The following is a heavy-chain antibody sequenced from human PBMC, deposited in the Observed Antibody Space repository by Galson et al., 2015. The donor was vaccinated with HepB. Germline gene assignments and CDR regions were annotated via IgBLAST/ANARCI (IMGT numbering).Heavy chain of an antibody. CDR2: VSYDGNNS. CDR1: GFTFNNYA. Sequence: SLRLSCAASGFTFNNYALHWVRQAPGKGLEWVAVVSYDGNNSYYADSVKGRFIISRDNSKNTLYLQMNSLRPDDTAVYYCARDLPREVVDFAFHIWGQGTMVTVSS. CDR3: ARDLPREVVDFAFHI. D-gene: IGHD2-2*01. V-gene: IGHV3-30*14. J-gene: IGHJ3*02.